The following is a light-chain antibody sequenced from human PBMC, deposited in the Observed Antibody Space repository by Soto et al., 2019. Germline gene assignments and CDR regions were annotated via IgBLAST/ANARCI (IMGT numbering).Light chain of an antibody. CDR2: GAS. CDR1: QSINNY. CDR3: QQSYSTPT. J-gene: IGKJ4*01. V-gene: IGKV1-39*01. Sequence: DIQMTQSPSSLSASVGDRVTITCRASQSINNYLNWYQQKPGKAPKVLISGASSLQSGVPSRFSGSGSGTDFSLTISGRQPEDFATYYCQQSYSTPTFGGGTKVEIK.